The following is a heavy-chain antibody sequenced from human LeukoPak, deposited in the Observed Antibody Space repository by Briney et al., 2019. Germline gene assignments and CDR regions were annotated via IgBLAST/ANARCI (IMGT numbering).Heavy chain of an antibody. CDR2: ISGSGGST. D-gene: IGHD1-20*01. J-gene: IGHJ6*03. Sequence: PGGSLRLSCAASGFTFSSYAMSWVRQAPGKGLEWVSAISGSGGSTYYADSVKGRFTISRDNSKNTLYLQMNSLRAEDTAVYYCAKAVTGPYYYYYMDVWGKGTTVTVSS. CDR3: AKAVTGPYYYYYMDV. CDR1: GFTFSSYA. V-gene: IGHV3-23*01.